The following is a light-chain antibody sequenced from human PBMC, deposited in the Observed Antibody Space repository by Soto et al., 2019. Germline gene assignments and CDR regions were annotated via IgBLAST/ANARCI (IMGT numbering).Light chain of an antibody. CDR1: RSDVGGYNY. CDR3: RSYTSSRAYV. CDR2: EVS. Sequence: QCSLTQPASVSGSPGQSVTISCTGTRSDVGGYNYVSWYQQQSGKAPKLMIHEVSNRPSGVSSRFSGSKSGNTASLTISGLQAEDEADYYCRSYTSSRAYVFGIGTKVTVL. J-gene: IGLJ1*01. V-gene: IGLV2-14*01.